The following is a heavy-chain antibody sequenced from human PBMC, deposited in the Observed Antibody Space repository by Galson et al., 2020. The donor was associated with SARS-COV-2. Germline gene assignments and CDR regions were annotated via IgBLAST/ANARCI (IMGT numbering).Heavy chain of an antibody. CDR1: RGSISNHY. CDR3: AKLAEGRRSSEDY. V-gene: IGHV4-59*08. CDR2: IDDSGTT. J-gene: IGHJ4*02. D-gene: IGHD1-26*01. Sequence: ETSKTLSLTCTVSRGSISNHYWSWIRQPPGKGLEWIGYIDDSGTTNFNPSLKSRVTISLDTPKNQFSLKVNSVTAADTAVYYCAKLAEGRRSSEDYWGQGTRVTVSS.